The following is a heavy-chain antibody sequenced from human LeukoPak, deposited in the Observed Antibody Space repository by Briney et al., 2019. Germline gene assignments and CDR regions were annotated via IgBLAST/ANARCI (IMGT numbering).Heavy chain of an antibody. J-gene: IGHJ4*02. CDR1: GFTFEDYA. V-gene: IGHV3-9*01. Sequence: GGSLRLSCAASGFTFEDYAMHWVRQAPGKGLEWVSGITWNSGNIDYADSVKGRFTISRDNAKNSLYLQMNSLRAEDTALYYCAKGAYSGYVDYWGQGTLVTVSS. CDR2: ITWNSGNI. CDR3: AKGAYSGYVDY. D-gene: IGHD5-12*01.